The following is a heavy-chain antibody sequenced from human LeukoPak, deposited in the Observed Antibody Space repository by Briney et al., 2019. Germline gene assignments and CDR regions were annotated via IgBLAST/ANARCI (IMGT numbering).Heavy chain of an antibody. V-gene: IGHV3-48*04. CDR3: AREDDTSGYYYGICDF. Sequence: GGSLRLSCAASGFTFTNAWMAWVRQAPGKGLEWLSYISSSGTGIHYADSVKGRFTISRDNAKNSLYLQMNSLTSEDTAVYYCAREDDTSGYYYGICDFWGQGTLVTVSS. CDR1: GFTFTNAW. CDR2: ISSSGTGI. D-gene: IGHD3-22*01. J-gene: IGHJ4*02.